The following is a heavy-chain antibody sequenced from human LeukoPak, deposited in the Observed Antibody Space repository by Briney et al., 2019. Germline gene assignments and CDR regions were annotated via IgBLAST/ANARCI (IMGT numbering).Heavy chain of an antibody. Sequence: SETLSLTCTVSGGSISSYYWSWIRQPPGKGLEWIGYIYYSGSTNYNPSLKSRVTISVDTSKNQFSLKLSSVTAADTAVYYCARSIGRDGYNSRPFDIWGQGTMVTVSS. CDR2: IYYSGST. CDR1: GGSISSYY. V-gene: IGHV4-59*01. CDR3: ARSIGRDGYNSRPFDI. J-gene: IGHJ3*02. D-gene: IGHD5-24*01.